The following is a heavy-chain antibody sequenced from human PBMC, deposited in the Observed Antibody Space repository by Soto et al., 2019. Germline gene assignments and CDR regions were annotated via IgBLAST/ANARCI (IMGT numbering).Heavy chain of an antibody. J-gene: IGHJ6*03. CDR1: GFTFSDYY. CDR2: ISSSGSTI. D-gene: IGHD6-6*01. Sequence: GGSLRLSCAASGFTFSDYYMSWIRQAPGKGLEWVSYISSSGSTIYYADSVKGRFTISRDNAKNSLYLQMNSLRAEDTAVYYCAREGSSSYYYYIDVWGKGTTVTVSS. CDR3: AREGSSSYYYYIDV. V-gene: IGHV3-11*01.